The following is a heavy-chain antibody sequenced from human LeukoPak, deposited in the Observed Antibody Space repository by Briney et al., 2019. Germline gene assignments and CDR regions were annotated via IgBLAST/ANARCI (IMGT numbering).Heavy chain of an antibody. V-gene: IGHV1-69*13. CDR1: GGTFSSYA. J-gene: IGHJ1*01. Sequence: SVKVSCKASGGTFSSYAINWVQQAPGQGLEWMGGIIPIFGTANYVQKFQGRVTITADESTSTAYMELSSLRSEDTAVYYCARDQDCGGDCYTSAEYFQHWGQGTLVTVSS. D-gene: IGHD2-21*02. CDR3: ARDQDCGGDCYTSAEYFQH. CDR2: IIPIFGTA.